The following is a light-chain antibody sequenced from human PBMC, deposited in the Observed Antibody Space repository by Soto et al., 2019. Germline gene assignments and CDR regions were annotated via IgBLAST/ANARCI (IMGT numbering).Light chain of an antibody. J-gene: IGLJ2*01. CDR1: SSNIGSNI. Sequence: QSVLTQPPSASGTPGQRVSITCSGSSSNIGSNIVNWYQQPPGRAPKLLIYRTNQRPSGVPDRFSASKSGTSASLAISGLHSEDEADYYCEAWDASLIGVLFGGGTKLTVL. CDR2: RTN. V-gene: IGLV1-44*01. CDR3: EAWDASLIGVL.